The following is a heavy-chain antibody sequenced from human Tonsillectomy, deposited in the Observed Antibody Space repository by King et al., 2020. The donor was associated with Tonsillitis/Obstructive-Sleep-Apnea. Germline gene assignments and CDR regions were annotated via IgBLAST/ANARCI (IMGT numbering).Heavy chain of an antibody. J-gene: IGHJ4*02. D-gene: IGHD6-13*01. CDR2: IYDSGST. V-gene: IGHV4-59*13. Sequence: LQLQESGPGLLKPSETLSLTCTVSGGSISSYYWSWIRQPPGKGLEWIGYIYDSGSTNYNPSLNSRVTISVAISKNLFSLKLNSVTAADTAVYYCARGTIAAADLRPYFFDYWGQGTLVTVSS. CDR3: ARGTIAAADLRPYFFDY. CDR1: GGSISSYY.